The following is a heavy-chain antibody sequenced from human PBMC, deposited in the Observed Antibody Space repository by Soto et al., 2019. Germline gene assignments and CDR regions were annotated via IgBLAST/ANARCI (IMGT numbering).Heavy chain of an antibody. CDR2: IIPIFGTA. CDR3: ARSQGGSSSLDIYYYYYYGMDV. D-gene: IGHD2-15*01. Sequence: QVQLVQSGAEVKKPGSSVKVSCKAPGGTFSSYAISWVRQAPGQGLEWMGGIIPIFGTAKYAQKCQGRVTITADESTSTGYRELSSLRSEDTAVYYCARSQGGSSSLDIYYYYYYGMDVWGQGTTVTVSS. V-gene: IGHV1-69*01. CDR1: GGTFSSYA. J-gene: IGHJ6*02.